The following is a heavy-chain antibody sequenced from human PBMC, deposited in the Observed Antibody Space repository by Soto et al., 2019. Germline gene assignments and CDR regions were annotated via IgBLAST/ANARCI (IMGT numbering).Heavy chain of an antibody. Sequence: SETLSLTCTVSGGSISSYYWSWIRQPPGKGLEWIGYIYYSGSTNYNPSLKSRVTISVDTSKNQFSLKLSSVTAADTAVYYCARELITMVRGVGYYYGMDVWGQGTTVT. V-gene: IGHV4-59*01. CDR3: ARELITMVRGVGYYYGMDV. J-gene: IGHJ6*02. CDR2: IYYSGST. D-gene: IGHD3-10*01. CDR1: GGSISSYY.